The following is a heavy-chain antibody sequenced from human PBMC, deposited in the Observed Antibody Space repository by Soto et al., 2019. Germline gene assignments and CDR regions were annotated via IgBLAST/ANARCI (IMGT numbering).Heavy chain of an antibody. Sequence: PGGSVRLSCAASGFTFSSYAMHWVRQAPGKGLEWVAVISYDGSNKYYADSVKGRFTISRDNSKNTLYLQMNSLRAEDTAVYYCARSSSSTSKTDYWGQGTLVTVSS. CDR3: ARSSSSTSKTDY. CDR2: ISYDGSNK. V-gene: IGHV3-30-3*01. D-gene: IGHD6-6*01. J-gene: IGHJ4*02. CDR1: GFTFSSYA.